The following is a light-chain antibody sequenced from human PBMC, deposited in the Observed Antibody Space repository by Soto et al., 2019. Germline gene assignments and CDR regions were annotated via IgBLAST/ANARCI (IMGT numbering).Light chain of an antibody. CDR3: SSYTTTNTEV. V-gene: IGLV2-14*03. Sequence: QSVLTQPASVSGSPGQSISISCIGTSSDVGAFNYVSWYQHHPGKAPQLIIYDVTSRPSGVSNRFSASKSGNTASLTISGLQAEDEDDYYCSSYTTTNTEVFGTGTKVTAL. CDR1: SSDVGAFNY. J-gene: IGLJ1*01. CDR2: DVT.